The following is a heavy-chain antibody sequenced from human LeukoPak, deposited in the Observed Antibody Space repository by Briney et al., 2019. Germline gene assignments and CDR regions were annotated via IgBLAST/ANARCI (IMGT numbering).Heavy chain of an antibody. Sequence: ASVKVSCKASGYTFTGYYMHWVRQAPGQGLEWMGWINPNSGGTNYAQKLQGRVTMTTDTSTSTAYMELRSLRSDDTAVYYCARFATMIVDAIDYWGQGPLVTVSS. V-gene: IGHV1-2*02. CDR3: ARFATMIVDAIDY. J-gene: IGHJ4*02. CDR1: GYTFTGYY. CDR2: INPNSGGT. D-gene: IGHD3-22*01.